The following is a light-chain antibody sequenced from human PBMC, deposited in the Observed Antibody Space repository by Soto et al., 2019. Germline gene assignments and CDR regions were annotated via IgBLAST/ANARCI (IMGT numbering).Light chain of an antibody. CDR2: GSS. CDR3: QQYNNWPLT. Sequence: DIVMTQSPVTLSVSPGERATLSCRASQSVSSNLAWYQQKPGQSPRLLLYGSSTRATGIPARFRGSGSGTEFTLTISSLQSEDFAVYYCQQYNNWPLTFGGGTKVEIK. V-gene: IGKV3-15*01. CDR1: QSVSSN. J-gene: IGKJ4*01.